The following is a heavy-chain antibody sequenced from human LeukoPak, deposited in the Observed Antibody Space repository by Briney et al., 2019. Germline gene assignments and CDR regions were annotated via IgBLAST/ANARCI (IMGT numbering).Heavy chain of an antibody. J-gene: IGHJ4*02. Sequence: PGGSLRLSCAGSGFTFSNAWMNWVRQAPGTGLEWVGRIKSKVDGETTDYAAPVKGRFTISRDDSKNTVYLQMTSLTTEDTAVYYCATGGYYIDYWGQGTLVTVSS. CDR1: GFTFSNAW. CDR3: ATGGYYIDY. CDR2: IKSKVDGETT. V-gene: IGHV3-15*01.